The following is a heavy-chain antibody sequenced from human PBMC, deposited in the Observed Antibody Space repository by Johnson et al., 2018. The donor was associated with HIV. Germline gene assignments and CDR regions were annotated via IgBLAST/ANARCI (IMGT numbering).Heavy chain of an antibody. CDR1: GFTFSSYA. Sequence: VQLVESGGGLVQPGGSLRLSCAASGFTFSSYAMSWVRQAPGKGLEWVSAISGSGGSTYYADSVRGRFSISRDNSKNTLDLQMSILRGDDTAVYYCAKDREPASYDAFDIWGQVTMVTVSS. V-gene: IGHV3-23*04. CDR2: ISGSGGST. D-gene: IGHD1-26*01. J-gene: IGHJ3*02. CDR3: AKDREPASYDAFDI.